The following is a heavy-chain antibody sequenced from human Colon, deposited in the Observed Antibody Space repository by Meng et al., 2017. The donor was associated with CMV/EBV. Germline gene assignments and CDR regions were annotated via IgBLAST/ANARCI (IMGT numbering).Heavy chain of an antibody. V-gene: IGHV1-69*05. CDR2: IIPIFGTA. CDR3: ASKGVVSGYDRLEYYYGMDV. Sequence: SVKVSCKASGGTFSSYAISWVRQAPGQGLEWMGGIIPIFGTANYAQKFQGRVTITTDESTSTAYMELSSLRSEDTAVYDCASKGVVSGYDRLEYYYGMDVWGQGTTVTVSS. D-gene: IGHD5-12*01. J-gene: IGHJ6*02. CDR1: GGTFSSYA.